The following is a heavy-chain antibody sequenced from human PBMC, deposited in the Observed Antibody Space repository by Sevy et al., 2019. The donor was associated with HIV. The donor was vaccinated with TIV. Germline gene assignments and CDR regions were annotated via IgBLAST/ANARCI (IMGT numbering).Heavy chain of an antibody. CDR2: IYYTGST. J-gene: IGHJ5*02. Sequence: SETLSLTCTVSGGSISSGAYYWSWIRQHPGTGLECIGYIYYTGSTYHNPSLRSRVTMSVDTSKNQFSLRLSSVTAADTAVYYCARNKSRREGEYWFDPWGQGTLDTVSS. V-gene: IGHV4-31*03. D-gene: IGHD1-26*01. CDR3: ARNKSRREGEYWFDP. CDR1: GGSISSGAYY.